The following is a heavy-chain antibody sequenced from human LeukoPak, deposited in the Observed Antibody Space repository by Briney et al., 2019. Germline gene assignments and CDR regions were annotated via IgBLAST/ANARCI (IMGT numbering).Heavy chain of an antibody. CDR1: GFTFSSYA. Sequence: PGGSLGLSCSASGFTFSSYAMSWVRQAPGKGLEWVSAISGSGGSTYYADSVKGRFTISRDNSKNTLYLQMNSLRAEDTAVYYCAKRLVGARRGNWFDPWGQGTLVTVSS. J-gene: IGHJ5*02. V-gene: IGHV3-23*01. D-gene: IGHD1-26*01. CDR3: AKRLVGARRGNWFDP. CDR2: ISGSGGST.